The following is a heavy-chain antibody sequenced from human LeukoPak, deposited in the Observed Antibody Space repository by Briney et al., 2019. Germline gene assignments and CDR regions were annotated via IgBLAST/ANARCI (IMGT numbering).Heavy chain of an antibody. CDR1: GGTFSSYG. CDR2: IIPIFGTP. V-gene: IGHV1-69*13. J-gene: IGHJ6*02. D-gene: IGHD3-10*01. CDR3: ARGSGTITMVRGVFYGMDV. Sequence: SVKVFCKASGGTFSSYGISWVRQAPGQGLEWMGGIIPIFGTPNYAQKFQGRVTITADESTSTAYMELSSLRSEDTAVYYCARGSGTITMVRGVFYGMDVWGQGTTVTVSS.